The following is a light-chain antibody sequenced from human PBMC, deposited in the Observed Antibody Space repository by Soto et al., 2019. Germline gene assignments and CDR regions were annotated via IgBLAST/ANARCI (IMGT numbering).Light chain of an antibody. CDR1: QSISRN. J-gene: IGKJ3*01. CDR2: DAS. V-gene: IGKV3-11*01. CDR3: QQRFTWPS. Sequence: ETVLTQSPATLSLSPGERGTLSCRASQSISRNLAWYQQKPGQAPRLVIYDASKRATGIPARFSGSGSGTDFTLTISSLEPEDVAVYYCQQRFTWPSFGPGTKVDIK.